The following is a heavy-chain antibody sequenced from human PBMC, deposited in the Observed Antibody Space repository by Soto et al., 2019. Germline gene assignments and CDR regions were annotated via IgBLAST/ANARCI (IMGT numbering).Heavy chain of an antibody. CDR1: GYSFTSYW. V-gene: IGHV5-51*01. J-gene: IGHJ4*02. Sequence: GESLKISCKGSGYSFTSYWIGWVRQMPGKGLEWMGIIYPGDSDTRYSPSFQGQVTISADKSISTAYLQWSSLKASDTAMYYCERTIESSSSPYDYWGQGTLVTVSS. CDR3: ERTIESSSSPYDY. CDR2: IYPGDSDT. D-gene: IGHD6-6*01.